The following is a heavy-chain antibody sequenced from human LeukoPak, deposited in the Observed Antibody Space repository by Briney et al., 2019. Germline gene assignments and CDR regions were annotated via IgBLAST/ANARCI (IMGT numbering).Heavy chain of an antibody. CDR2: ISSSGSTI. CDR3: AKGGIAVADTLFPGLYYFDY. V-gene: IGHV3-48*03. J-gene: IGHJ4*02. D-gene: IGHD6-19*01. Sequence: GGSLRLSCAASGFTFSSYEMNWVRQAPGKGLEWVSYISSSGSTIYYADSVKGRFTISRDNAKNSLYLQMNSLRAEDTAVYYCAKGGIAVADTLFPGLYYFDYWGQGTLVTVSS. CDR1: GFTFSSYE.